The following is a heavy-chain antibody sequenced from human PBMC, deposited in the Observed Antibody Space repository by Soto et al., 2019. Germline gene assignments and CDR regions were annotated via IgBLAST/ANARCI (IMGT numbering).Heavy chain of an antibody. CDR3: AKCGTAKRDYTGFFNY. J-gene: IGHJ4*02. D-gene: IGHD4-4*01. CDR2: ISGSGGST. Sequence: GGSLRLSCAASGFTFSSYAVSWVRQAPGKGLEWVSAISGSGGSTYYADSVKGRFTISRDNSKNTLYLQMNSLRAEDTAVYYCAKCGTAKRDYTGFFNYWGQGTLVTVSS. V-gene: IGHV3-23*01. CDR1: GFTFSSYA.